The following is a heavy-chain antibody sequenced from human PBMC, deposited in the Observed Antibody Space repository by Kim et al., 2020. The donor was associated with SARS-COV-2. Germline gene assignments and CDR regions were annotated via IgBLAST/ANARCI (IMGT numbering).Heavy chain of an antibody. Sequence: GGSLRLSCVASGFTFSGFAIHWVRQASVKGLEWVGRIRSKRNNYVTAYGESVKGRFTISRDESKNTAYLQMNSLKTDDTAVYYCTTQSDPAALVGYWGQGTLVTVSS. D-gene: IGHD2-2*01. CDR2: IRSKRNNYVT. V-gene: IGHV3-73*01. CDR1: GFTFSGFA. J-gene: IGHJ4*02. CDR3: TTQSDPAALVGY.